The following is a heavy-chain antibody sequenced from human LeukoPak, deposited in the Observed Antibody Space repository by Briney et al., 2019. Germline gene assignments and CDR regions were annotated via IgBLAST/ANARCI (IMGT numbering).Heavy chain of an antibody. CDR3: ARDGPLFGESPLYYMDV. CDR1: GYTFTSYY. J-gene: IGHJ6*03. V-gene: IGHV1-46*01. CDR2: INPSGGSA. Sequence: GASVKVSCKASGYTFTSYYMHWVRQAPGQGLEWMGIINPSGGSASYAQKFQGRVTMTRDTSTSTVYMELSSLRSDDTALYYCARDGPLFGESPLYYMDVWGKGTTVTVSS. D-gene: IGHD3-10*02.